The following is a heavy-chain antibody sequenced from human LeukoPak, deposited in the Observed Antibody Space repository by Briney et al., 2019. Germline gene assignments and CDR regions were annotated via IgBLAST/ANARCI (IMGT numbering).Heavy chain of an antibody. Sequence: SETLSLTCTVSGGSISSGSYYWSWIRQPAGKGLEWIGRIYTSGSTNYDPSLKSRVTISVDTSKNQFSLKLSSVTAADTAVYYCARAHCSSTSCSDFDYWGQGTLVTVSS. CDR1: GGSISSGSYY. CDR2: IYTSGST. CDR3: ARAHCSSTSCSDFDY. V-gene: IGHV4-61*02. D-gene: IGHD2-2*01. J-gene: IGHJ4*02.